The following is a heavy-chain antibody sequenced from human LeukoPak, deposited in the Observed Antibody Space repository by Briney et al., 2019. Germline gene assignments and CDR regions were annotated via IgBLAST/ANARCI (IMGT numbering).Heavy chain of an antibody. CDR2: IYTCGST. D-gene: IGHD3-22*01. Sequence: SETLSLTCTVSGGSISSYYWSWIRQPAGKGLEWIGRIYTCGSTNYNPSLKSRVTMSVDTSKNQFSLKLSSVTAADTAVYYCARDHRDSSGYYDYYYFDYWGQETPVTVSS. CDR3: ARDHRDSSGYYDYYYFDY. CDR1: GGSISSYY. J-gene: IGHJ4*02. V-gene: IGHV4-4*07.